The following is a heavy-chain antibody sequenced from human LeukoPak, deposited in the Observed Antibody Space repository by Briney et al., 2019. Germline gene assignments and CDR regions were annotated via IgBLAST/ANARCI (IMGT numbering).Heavy chain of an antibody. CDR3: ARQDGGSYQYYFDY. D-gene: IGHD1-26*01. CDR2: IDPSDSYT. J-gene: IGHJ4*02. Sequence: GESLKISCKGSGYSFTSYWITWVRQMPGKGLEWMGRIDPSDSYTNYNPSFRGQVTISADKSINTAYLQWSTLKASDTAMYYCARQDGGSYQYYFDYWGQGTLVTVSS. V-gene: IGHV5-10-1*04. CDR1: GYSFTSYW.